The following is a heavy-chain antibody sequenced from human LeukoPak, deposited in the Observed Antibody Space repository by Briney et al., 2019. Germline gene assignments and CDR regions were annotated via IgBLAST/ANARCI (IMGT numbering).Heavy chain of an antibody. CDR1: GGTFSSSA. J-gene: IGHJ6*02. CDR2: IIPALNIT. V-gene: IGHV1-69*04. CDR3: ARDQGLAAPPPYGLDV. Sequence: SVKVSCKTSGGTFSSSAITWVRQAPGQGLEWMGRIIPALNITTYAQKFQGSVTITADTSTSTVYMELSSLRSEETAVYYCARDQGLAAPPPYGLDVWGQGTTVIVSS. D-gene: IGHD6-13*01.